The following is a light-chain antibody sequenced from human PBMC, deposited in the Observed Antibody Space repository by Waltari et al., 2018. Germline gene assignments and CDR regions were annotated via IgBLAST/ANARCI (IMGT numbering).Light chain of an antibody. CDR3: FSYADGRSLV. CDR1: STDLGSSTL. V-gene: IGLV2-23*01. J-gene: IGLJ2*01. CDR2: EGT. Sequence: QSALTQPASVSGSPGQSITIPCTGSSTDLGSSTLVSWYQHHPDKAPKLLIYEGTERPSGISHRFSGSKSGNTASLTISKPQAEDDADYYCFSYADGRSLVFGGGTK.